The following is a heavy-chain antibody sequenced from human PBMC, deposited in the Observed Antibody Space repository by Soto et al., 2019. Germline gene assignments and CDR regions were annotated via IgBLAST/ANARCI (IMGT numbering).Heavy chain of an antibody. D-gene: IGHD3-10*01. J-gene: IGHJ3*02. V-gene: IGHV1-3*01. Sequence: QVQLVQSGAEVKKPGASVKVSCKASGYTFTSYAMHWVRQAPGQRLEWMGWINAGNGNTKYSQKFQGRVTITRDTSASTAYMELSSLRSEDTAVYYWASDSGGFGELYAFDIWGQGTMVTVSS. CDR1: GYTFTSYA. CDR2: INAGNGNT. CDR3: ASDSGGFGELYAFDI.